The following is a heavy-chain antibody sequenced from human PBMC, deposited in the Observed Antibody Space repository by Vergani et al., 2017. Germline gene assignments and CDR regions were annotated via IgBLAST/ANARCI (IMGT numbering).Heavy chain of an antibody. CDR2: ISGSGGNT. CDR3: AKARDPNCKGGNCYSYYYGLDL. D-gene: IGHD2-21*01. J-gene: IGHJ6*02. V-gene: IGHV3-23*01. CDR1: GFTFSSYA. Sequence: EVQLLQSGGGFIQPGGSLRLSCGASGFTFSSYAMTWVRLAPGKGLQWVSAISGSGGNTFYTDSVKGRFTISRDNSKDTLYLQMNSLRVEDTAIYYCAKARDPNCKGGNCYSYYYGLDLWGQGTTVTVSS.